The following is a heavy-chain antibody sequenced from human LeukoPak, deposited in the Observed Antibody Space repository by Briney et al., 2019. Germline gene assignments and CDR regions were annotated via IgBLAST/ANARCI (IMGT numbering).Heavy chain of an antibody. CDR1: GGSISSYY. CDR2: IYYSGST. V-gene: IGHV4-59*01. D-gene: IGHD6-19*01. Sequence: RPSETLSLTCTVSGGSISSYYWSWFRQPPGKGLEWIGYIYYSGSTNYNPSLKSRVTISVDTSENQFSLKLSSVTTADTGVYYCARGLAGYSGGDDAFDTWGQGTMVTVSS. J-gene: IGHJ3*02. CDR3: ARGLAGYSGGDDAFDT.